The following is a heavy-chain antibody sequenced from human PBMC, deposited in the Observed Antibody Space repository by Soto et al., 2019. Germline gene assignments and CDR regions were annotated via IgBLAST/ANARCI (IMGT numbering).Heavy chain of an antibody. CDR2: INPKSGGT. V-gene: IGHV1-2*04. J-gene: IGHJ6*02. CDR1: GYSFTDYH. D-gene: IGHD2-8*01. CDR3: ARGDSTDCSNGVCSFFYNHDMDV. Sequence: ASVQVSCKASGYSFTDYHIHWVRQAPGQGLEWLGRINPKSGGTSTAQKFQGWVTMTTDTSISTASMELTRLTSDDTAIYYCARGDSTDCSNGVCSFFYNHDMDVWGQGNTVIVS.